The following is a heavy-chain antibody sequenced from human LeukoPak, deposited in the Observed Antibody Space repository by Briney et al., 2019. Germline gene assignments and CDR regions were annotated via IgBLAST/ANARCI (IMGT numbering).Heavy chain of an antibody. J-gene: IGHJ4*02. CDR1: GFTFSSYA. CDR3: ARDRGDHYFDY. V-gene: IGHV3-30-3*01. Sequence: GGTLRLSCAVSGFTFSSYAMHWVRQAPGKGLEWVAVISYDGGNKYYADSVKGRFTISRDNSKNTLYLQMNSLRAEDTTVYYCARDRGDHYFDYWGQGTVVTVSS. CDR2: ISYDGGNK. D-gene: IGHD3-10*01.